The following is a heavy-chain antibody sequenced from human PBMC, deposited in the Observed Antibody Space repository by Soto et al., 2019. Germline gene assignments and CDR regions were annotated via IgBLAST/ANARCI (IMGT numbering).Heavy chain of an antibody. CDR2: IISIFGTA. J-gene: IGHJ5*02. Sequence: ASVKVSCKASGGTFSSYAISWVRQAPGQGLEWMGGIISIFGTANYAQKFQGRVTITADESTSTAYMELSSLRSEDTAVYYCARDGYSYGYVEYNWFDPWGQGTLVTVSS. D-gene: IGHD5-18*01. CDR3: ARDGYSYGYVEYNWFDP. CDR1: GGTFSSYA. V-gene: IGHV1-69*13.